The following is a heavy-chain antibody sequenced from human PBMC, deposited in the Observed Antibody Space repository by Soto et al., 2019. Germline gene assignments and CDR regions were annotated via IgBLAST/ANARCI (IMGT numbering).Heavy chain of an antibody. CDR3: TPPRHESGSGLTWFTYGMDI. CDR1: GFTFSDYA. V-gene: IGHV3-23*01. Sequence: PGGSPRLSCLASGFTFSDYAMTWVRHVPGRXLEWVASLDGAGGRTYDADSVRCRFTISRDNSQNTLFLQMKRRTVDDTAIDYPTPPRHESGSGLTWFTYGMDIWGQGTTVTVSS. D-gene: IGHD3-10*01. CDR2: LDGAGGRT. J-gene: IGHJ6*02.